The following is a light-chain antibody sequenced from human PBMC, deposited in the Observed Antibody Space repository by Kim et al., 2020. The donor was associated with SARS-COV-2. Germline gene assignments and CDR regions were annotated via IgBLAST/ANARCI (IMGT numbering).Light chain of an antibody. CDR2: QAS. V-gene: IGKV1-5*03. Sequence: GDRVIITCRASQTISTFLAWYQHRPGKAPKLLISQASSLQSEVPSRFSGSGSGTEFTLSISSLQPDDFATYYCLQYSSSPQTFGQGTKVDI. CDR1: QTISTF. CDR3: LQYSSSPQT. J-gene: IGKJ1*01.